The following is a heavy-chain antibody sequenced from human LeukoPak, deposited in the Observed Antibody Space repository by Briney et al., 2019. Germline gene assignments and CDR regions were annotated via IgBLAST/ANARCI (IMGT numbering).Heavy chain of an antibody. CDR3: ARVIAAAANFDY. CDR1: GGSISSSSYY. CDR2: IYYSGST. J-gene: IGHJ4*02. V-gene: IGHV4-39*07. Sequence: SETLSLTCTVSGGSISSSSYYWGWIRQPPGKGLEWIGSIYYSGSTYYNPSLKSRVTISVDTSKNQFSLKLSSVTAADTAVYYCARVIAAAANFDYWGQGTLVTVSS. D-gene: IGHD6-13*01.